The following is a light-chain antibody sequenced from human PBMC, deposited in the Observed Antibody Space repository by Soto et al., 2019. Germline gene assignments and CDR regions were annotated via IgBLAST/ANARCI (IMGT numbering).Light chain of an antibody. CDR2: EGS. CDR1: GSDVGSFDL. CDR3: SSYAGSMTWV. Sequence: QSVLTQPASVSGSPEQSITISCTGPGSDVGSFDLVSWYQQHPGKAPKLIIFEGSKRPSGISTRFSGSKSDNRASLTISGLHAEDEADYYFSSYAGSMTWVFGGGTKLTVL. V-gene: IGLV2-23*01. J-gene: IGLJ3*02.